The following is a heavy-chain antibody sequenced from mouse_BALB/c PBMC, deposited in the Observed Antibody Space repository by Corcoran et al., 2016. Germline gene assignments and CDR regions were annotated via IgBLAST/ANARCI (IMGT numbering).Heavy chain of an antibody. CDR1: GFNIKATY. CDR2: IDPANGNT. V-gene: IGHV14-3*02. D-gene: IGHD4-1*01. CDR3: ANWDWYFDV. Sequence: EVQLQQSGAELVKPGASVKLSCTASGFNIKATYMPWVKQRPEQGLEGIGRIDPANGNTKYDPKFQGKATITADTSSNTAYLQLSSLTSEDTAVYYCANWDWYFDVWGAGTTVTVSS. J-gene: IGHJ1*01.